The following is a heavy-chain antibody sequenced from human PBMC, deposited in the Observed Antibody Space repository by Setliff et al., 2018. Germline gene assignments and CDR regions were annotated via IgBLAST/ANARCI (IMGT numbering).Heavy chain of an antibody. CDR3: ARSLGSGSYYNSRPFYSDY. CDR2: IYYSGLT. J-gene: IGHJ4*02. CDR1: GGSIRSSTHY. Sequence: SETLSLTCTVSGGSIRSSTHYWGWIRQPPGKGLEWIGTIYYSGLTYYTPTLRSRATISVDTSKNRFSLQLSSVTAADTAVYFCARSLGSGSYYNSRPFYSDYWGQGTLVTVSS. V-gene: IGHV4-39*02. D-gene: IGHD3-10*01.